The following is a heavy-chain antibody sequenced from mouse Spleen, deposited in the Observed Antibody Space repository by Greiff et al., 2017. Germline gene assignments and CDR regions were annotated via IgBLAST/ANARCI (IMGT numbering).Heavy chain of an antibody. CDR1: GYTFTSYG. CDR2: IYPRSGNT. CDR3: ARGYYYGSSPRYFDV. Sequence: QVHVKQSGAELARPGAPVKLSCKASGYTFTSYGISWVKQRTGQGLEWIGEIYPRSGNTYYNEKFKGKATLTADKSSSTAYMELRSLTSEDSAVYFCARGYYYGSSPRYFDVWGTGTTVTVSS. D-gene: IGHD1-1*01. V-gene: IGHV1-81*01. J-gene: IGHJ1*03.